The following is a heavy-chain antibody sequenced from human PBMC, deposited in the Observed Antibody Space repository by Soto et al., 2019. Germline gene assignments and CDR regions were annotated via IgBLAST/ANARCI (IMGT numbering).Heavy chain of an antibody. CDR3: AKEIIAVSGPWDFDN. V-gene: IGHV3-30*18. CDR2: ISYDGSLK. Sequence: QVQLVESGGGVVQPGRSLRLSCVASGFTFSSYGMSWVRQAPGKGLEWVAIISYDGSLKYYGDSVKGRFTISRDNSRNTLYLQMDSMRAEDKDVYYCAKEIIAVSGPWDFDNWGQETLVTVSS. D-gene: IGHD6-19*01. CDR1: GFTFSSYG. J-gene: IGHJ4*02.